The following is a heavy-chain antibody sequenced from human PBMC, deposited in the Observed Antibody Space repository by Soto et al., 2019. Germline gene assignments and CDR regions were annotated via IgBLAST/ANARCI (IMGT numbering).Heavy chain of an antibody. V-gene: IGHV3-74*01. J-gene: IGHJ5*02. CDR3: ASARRGVWFDP. CDR2: INSDGSST. CDR1: GFTFSSYW. Sequence: LRLSCAASGFTFSSYWMHWVRQAPGKGLVWVSRINSDGSSTSYADSVKGRFTISRDNAKNTLYLQMNSLRAEDTAVYYCASARRGVWFDPWGQGTLVTVSS.